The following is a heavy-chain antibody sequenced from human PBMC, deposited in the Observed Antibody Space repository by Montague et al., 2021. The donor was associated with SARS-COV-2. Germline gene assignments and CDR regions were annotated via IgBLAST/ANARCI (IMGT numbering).Heavy chain of an antibody. J-gene: IGHJ5*02. CDR1: GGSFSNYY. V-gene: IGHV4-34*01. CDR2: INHSGST. CDR3: ARGGTVTTFCAPKRTLRDNCFDP. Sequence: SETLSLTCAVYGGSFSNYYWSWIRQPPGKGLEWIGEINHSGSTNYNPSLKSRVTISVDTSKNQFSLRLSSVTAADTAVYYCARGGTVTTFCAPKRTLRDNCFDPWGQGTLVTVSS. D-gene: IGHD4-17*01.